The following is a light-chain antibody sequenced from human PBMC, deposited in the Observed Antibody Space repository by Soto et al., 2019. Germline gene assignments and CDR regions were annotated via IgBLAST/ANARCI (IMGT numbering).Light chain of an antibody. CDR2: AAS. Sequence: DIQMTQSPSSLSASVGDRVTITCRASQSIRSYLNWYQQKPGKAPKLLIYAASSLQCGVPSRLSGSRTGTDFALTISSLQPEDFATYDCQQSYSTLFSFGPGTKVDSK. CDR1: QSIRSY. V-gene: IGKV1-39*01. J-gene: IGKJ3*01. CDR3: QQSYSTLFS.